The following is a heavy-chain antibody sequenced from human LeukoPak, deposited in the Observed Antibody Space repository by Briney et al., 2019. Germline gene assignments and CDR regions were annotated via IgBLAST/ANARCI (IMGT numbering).Heavy chain of an antibody. CDR2: VSSSGSTI. V-gene: IGHV3-48*03. Sequence: GGSLRLSCAASGFTFSSYEMNWVRQAPGKGLEWVSYVSSSGSTIYYADSVKGRFTISRDNAKNSLYLQMNSLRAEDTAVYYCARSPTGTTGTTSYYGTDVWGQGTTVTVSS. D-gene: IGHD1-1*01. CDR1: GFTFSSYE. CDR3: ARSPTGTTGTTSYYGTDV. J-gene: IGHJ6*02.